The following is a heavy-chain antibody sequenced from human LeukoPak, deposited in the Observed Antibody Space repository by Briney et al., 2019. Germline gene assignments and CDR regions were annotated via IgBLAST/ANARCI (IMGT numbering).Heavy chain of an antibody. J-gene: IGHJ4*02. Sequence: PGGSLRLSCTVSGFTVSSNSMSWVRQAPGKGLEWVSFIYSDNTHYSDSVKGRFTISRDNSKNTLYLQIYTLTADDTAIYYCAKATGNLGNWGQGTQVTVSS. CDR2: IYSDNT. D-gene: IGHD1-1*01. V-gene: IGHV3-53*01. CDR1: GFTVSSNS. CDR3: AKATGNLGN.